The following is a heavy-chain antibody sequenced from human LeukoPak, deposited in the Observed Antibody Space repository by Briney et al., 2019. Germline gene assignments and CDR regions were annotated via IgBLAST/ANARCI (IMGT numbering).Heavy chain of an antibody. CDR1: GFTFSSYS. V-gene: IGHV3-21*01. Sequence: PGGSLRLSCAASGFTFSSYSMNWVRQTPGKGLEWVSSISSSSSYIYYADSVKGRFTISRDNAKNSLYLQMNSLRSEDTAVYYCARDISGWLDAFDIWGQGTMVTVSS. CDR2: ISSSSSYI. CDR3: ARDISGWLDAFDI. J-gene: IGHJ3*02. D-gene: IGHD6-19*01.